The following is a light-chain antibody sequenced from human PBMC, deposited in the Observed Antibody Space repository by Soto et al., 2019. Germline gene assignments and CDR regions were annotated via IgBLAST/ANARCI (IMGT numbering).Light chain of an antibody. Sequence: QSVLTQPPSVSGAPGQRVTLSCTGSSSNIGAGYDVHWYQQLPGTAPKLLIYGNSNRPSGVPDRFSGSKSGTSASLAITGLQAEDEAEYDCQSYDSSLSGWVFGGGTQLTVL. CDR1: SSNIGAGYD. CDR2: GNS. CDR3: QSYDSSLSGWV. J-gene: IGLJ3*02. V-gene: IGLV1-40*01.